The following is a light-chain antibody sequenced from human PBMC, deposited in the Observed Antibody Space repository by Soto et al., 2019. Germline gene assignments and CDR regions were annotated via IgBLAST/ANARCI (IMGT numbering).Light chain of an antibody. CDR2: NNN. Sequence: QAVVTQPPSASGTPGQRVTISCSGSSSNIGSNYVYWYQHLPGTAPKLLIYNNNQRPSGVPDRFSGSKSGTSASLAISGLRSEDEAEYYWAAWDDSLNWMFGGGPKLTVL. CDR3: AAWDDSLNWM. J-gene: IGLJ3*02. CDR1: SSNIGSNY. V-gene: IGLV1-47*02.